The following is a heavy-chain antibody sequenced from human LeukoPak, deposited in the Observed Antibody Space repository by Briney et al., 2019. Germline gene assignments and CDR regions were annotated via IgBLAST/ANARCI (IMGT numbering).Heavy chain of an antibody. V-gene: IGHV4-59*01. J-gene: IGHJ6*02. CDR1: GASISGYH. D-gene: IGHD2-15*01. CDR2: IYYSGST. CDR3: ARGRTVVVAATAYYYGMDV. Sequence: SETLSLTCTVSGASISGYHWSWIRQPPGKGLEWMGYIYYSGSTNYNPSLKSRVTISVDTSKNQFSLKLSSVTAADTAVYYCARGRTVVVAATAYYYGMDVWGQGTTVTVSS.